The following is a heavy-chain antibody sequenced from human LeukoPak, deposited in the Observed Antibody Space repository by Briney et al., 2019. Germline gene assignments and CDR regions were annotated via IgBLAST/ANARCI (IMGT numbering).Heavy chain of an antibody. CDR1: GFTFSDYY. D-gene: IGHD2-15*01. CDR2: ISLSGTTI. J-gene: IGHJ6*03. CDR3: ARCWANIGSYHYYYMDV. V-gene: IGHV3-11*04. Sequence: KTGGSLRLPCAASGFTFSDYYMIWIRQAPGKGLEWVSYISLSGTTIYYADSVKGRFTISRDNAKNSLYLQMNSLRAEDTAVYYCARCWANIGSYHYYYMDVWGKGTTVTVSS.